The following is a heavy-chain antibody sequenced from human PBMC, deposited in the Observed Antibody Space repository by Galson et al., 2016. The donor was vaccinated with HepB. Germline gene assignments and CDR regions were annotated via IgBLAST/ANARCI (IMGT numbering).Heavy chain of an antibody. J-gene: IGHJ3*01. CDR1: GFTFSAYW. D-gene: IGHD5-12*01. CDR2: IKPDGSET. Sequence: SLRLSCAASGFTFSAYWTNWLRQPPGKGPEFVGSIKPDGSETYFVDSVKGRFTISRDNAKNSLYLQMNSLTGEDTAVYYCEIGGSFAFDLWGLGTMVTVSS. CDR3: EIGGSFAFDL. V-gene: IGHV3-7*01.